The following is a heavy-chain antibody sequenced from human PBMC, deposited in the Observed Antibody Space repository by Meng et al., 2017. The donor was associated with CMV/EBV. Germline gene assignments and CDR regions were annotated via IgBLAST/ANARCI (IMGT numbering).Heavy chain of an antibody. V-gene: IGHV4-39*07. J-gene: IGHJ5*02. CDR3: ARNWQTNWFDP. CDR2: IYYSGST. Sequence: GSLRLSCTVSGGSISSSSYYWGWIRQPPGKGLECIGSIYYSGSTYYNPSLKSRVTISVDTSKNQFSLKLSSVTAADTAVYYCARNWQTNWFDPWGQGTLVTVSS. CDR1: GGSISSSSYY.